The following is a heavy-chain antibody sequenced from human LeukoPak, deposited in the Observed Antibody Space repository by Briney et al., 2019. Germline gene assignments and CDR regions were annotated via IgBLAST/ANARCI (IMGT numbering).Heavy chain of an antibody. D-gene: IGHD3-22*01. J-gene: IGHJ4*02. CDR1: GFTFSSYG. CDR2: IWYDGSNK. Sequence: GGSLRLSCAASGFTFSSYGMHWVRQAPGKGLEWVAVIWYDGSNKYYADSVKGRFTISRDNSKNTLYLQMNSLRAEDTAVYYCARDAYYDSSGYYYGGQGPLVTVSS. V-gene: IGHV3-33*01. CDR3: ARDAYYDSSGYYY.